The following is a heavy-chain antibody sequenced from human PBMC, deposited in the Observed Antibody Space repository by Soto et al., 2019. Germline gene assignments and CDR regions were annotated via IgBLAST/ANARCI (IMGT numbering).Heavy chain of an antibody. CDR2: ISYDGSNT. V-gene: IGHV3-30*18. CDR1: GFSISDYG. D-gene: IGHD1-26*01. J-gene: IGHJ6*02. CDR3: AKGAGDRLSLGMDV. Sequence: QVHLVQSGAEVKKPGWSLRLSCAASGFSISDYGMEWVRQAPGKGLEWVALISYDGSNTYYADSVKGRFTISRDNSKDTLFMQMTGLRREDTAVYYCAKGAGDRLSLGMDVWGQGTTVTVSS.